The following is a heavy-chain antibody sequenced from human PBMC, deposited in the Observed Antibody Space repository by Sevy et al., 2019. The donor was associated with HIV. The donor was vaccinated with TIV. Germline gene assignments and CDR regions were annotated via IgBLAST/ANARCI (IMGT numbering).Heavy chain of an antibody. D-gene: IGHD5-18*01. CDR1: GFTFDDYA. V-gene: IGHV3-43D*03. J-gene: IGHJ4*02. Sequence: GGSLRLSCAASGFTFDDYAMHWVRQAPGKGLEWVSLISWDGGSTYYADSVKGRFTISRDNSKNSLYLQMNSLRAEDTALYYCAKDLVGRGYSYGPKEGVGDYWGQGTLVTVSS. CDR2: ISWDGGST. CDR3: AKDLVGRGYSYGPKEGVGDY.